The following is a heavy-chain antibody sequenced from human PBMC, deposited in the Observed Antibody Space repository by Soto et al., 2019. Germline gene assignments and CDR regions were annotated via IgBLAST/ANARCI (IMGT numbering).Heavy chain of an antibody. V-gene: IGHV1-18*01. Sequence: ASVKVSCKASDYTFTSYDISWVRQAPGQGLEWMGWISNYNGSTNYAQRLQGRVTMTTDISTSTAYMELRSLRSDDTAVYYCGRDPGYGDYPIEYWGQGTLVTVS. D-gene: IGHD4-17*01. J-gene: IGHJ4*02. CDR3: GRDPGYGDYPIEY. CDR1: DYTFTSYD. CDR2: ISNYNGST.